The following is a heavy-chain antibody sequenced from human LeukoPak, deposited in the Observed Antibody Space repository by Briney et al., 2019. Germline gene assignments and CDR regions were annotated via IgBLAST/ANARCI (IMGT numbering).Heavy chain of an antibody. CDR1: GGSISSSSYY. CDR2: IYYSGST. CDR3: ARRGYFLDY. Sequence: SETLSLTCTASGGSISSSSYYWGWIRQPPGKGLEWIGSIYYSGSTYYNPSLKSRVTISVDTSKNQFSLKLSSVTAADTAVYYCARRGYFLDYWGQGTLVTVSS. J-gene: IGHJ4*02. V-gene: IGHV4-39*01.